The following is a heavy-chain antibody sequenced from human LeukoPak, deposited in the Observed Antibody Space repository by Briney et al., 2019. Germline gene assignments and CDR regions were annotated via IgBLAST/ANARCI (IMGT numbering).Heavy chain of an antibody. V-gene: IGHV3-23*01. J-gene: IGHJ4*02. CDR3: AKGSGYDTDFDY. D-gene: IGHD3-9*01. CDR2: ISGSGDNT. Sequence: GGSLRLSCATSGFTFSTYVMSWVRQAPGKGLEWVSGISGSGDNTYYADFVKGRFTISRDNSNNTLYLQMNSPRAEDTAVYYCAKGSGYDTDFDYWGQGTLVTVSS. CDR1: GFTFSTYV.